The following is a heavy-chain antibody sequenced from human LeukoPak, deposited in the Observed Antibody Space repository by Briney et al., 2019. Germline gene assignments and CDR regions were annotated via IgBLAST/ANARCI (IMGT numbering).Heavy chain of an antibody. CDR1: GGSISSYY. CDR3: ARVLEGSSGQHWYFDL. J-gene: IGHJ2*01. CDR2: IYYSGST. Sequence: PSETLSLTCTVSGGSISSYYWSWIRQPPGKGLEWIGTIYYSGSTKNNPSLKSRVTISVDASKNQFSLKLSSVTAADTAVYYCARVLEGSSGQHWYFDLWGRGTLVTVSS. D-gene: IGHD6-19*01. V-gene: IGHV4-59*01.